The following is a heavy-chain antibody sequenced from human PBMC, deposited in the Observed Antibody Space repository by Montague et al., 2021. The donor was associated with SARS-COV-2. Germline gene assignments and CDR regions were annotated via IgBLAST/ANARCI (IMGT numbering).Heavy chain of an antibody. V-gene: IGHV4-59*02. Sequence: SETLSLTCTVSGGSVSSYYWSWIRQPPGKGLEWIGYIYYSGSTNYNPSXXSRVTISVDTSKNQFSLKLSSVTAADTAVYYCARATKLLLLLSTYYFDSWGQGTLVTVSS. CDR2: IYYSGST. CDR3: ARATKLLLLLSTYYFDS. CDR1: GGSVSSYY. J-gene: IGHJ4*02. D-gene: IGHD3-10*01.